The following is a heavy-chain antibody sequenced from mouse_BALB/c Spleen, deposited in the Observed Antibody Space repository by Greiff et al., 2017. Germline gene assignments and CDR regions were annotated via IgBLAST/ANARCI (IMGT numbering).Heavy chain of an antibody. V-gene: IGHV1-9*01. CDR3: ARWDDYDEFAY. J-gene: IGHJ3*01. CDR1: GYTFSSYW. D-gene: IGHD2-4*01. CDR2: ILPGSGST. Sequence: LVESGAELMKPGASVKISCKATGYTFSSYWIEWVKQRPGHGLEWIGEILPGSGSTNYNEKFKGKATFTADTSSNTAYMQLSSLTSEDSAVYYCARWDDYDEFAYWGQGTLVTVSA.